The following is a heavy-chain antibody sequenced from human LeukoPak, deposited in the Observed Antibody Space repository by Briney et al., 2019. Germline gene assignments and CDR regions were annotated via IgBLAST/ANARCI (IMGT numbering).Heavy chain of an antibody. CDR2: VKSDGSDA. D-gene: IGHD3-10*01. J-gene: IGHJ4*02. V-gene: IGHV3-74*01. CDR1: GSTFSRYW. Sequence: GGSLRLSCAASGSTFSRYWMHWVRQAPGKGLVWVSRVKSDGSDAIYADFVKGRFTISRDNTKTTLYLQMDSLRAEDTAVYYCTTGIGNYYYYWGQGTLVTVAS. CDR3: TTGIGNYYYY.